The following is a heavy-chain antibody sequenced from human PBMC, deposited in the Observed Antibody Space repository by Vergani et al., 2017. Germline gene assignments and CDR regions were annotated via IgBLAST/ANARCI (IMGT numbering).Heavy chain of an antibody. J-gene: IGHJ4*02. CDR2: IDWDDDK. Sequence: QVTLRESGPALVKPTQTLTLTCTFSGFSLSTSGMCVSWIRQPPGKALEWLALIDWDDDKYYSTSLKTRLTISKDTSKNQVVLTLTNMDPVDTATYYCARTRYGDEPFGAADYWGQGTLVTVSS. D-gene: IGHD4-17*01. V-gene: IGHV2-70*01. CDR3: ARTRYGDEPFGAADY. CDR1: GFSLSTSGMC.